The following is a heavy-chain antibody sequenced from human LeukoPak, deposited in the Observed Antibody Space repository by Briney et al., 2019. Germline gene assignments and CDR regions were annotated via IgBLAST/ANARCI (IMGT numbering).Heavy chain of an antibody. V-gene: IGHV4-61*08. CDR1: GGSISSGDYY. CDR2: IYHSGST. D-gene: IGHD3-22*01. CDR3: ASARYDSSGHDY. Sequence: SETLSLTCTVSGGSISSGDYYWSWIRQPPGKGLEWIGEIYHSGSTNYNPSLKSRVTISVDTSKNQFSLKLSSVTAADTAVYYCASARYDSSGHDYWGQGTLVTVSS. J-gene: IGHJ4*02.